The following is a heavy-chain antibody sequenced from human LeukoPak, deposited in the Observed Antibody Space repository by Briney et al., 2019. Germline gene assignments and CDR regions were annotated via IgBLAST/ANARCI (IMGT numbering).Heavy chain of an antibody. V-gene: IGHV3-23*01. J-gene: IGHJ4*02. CDR2: ISGSGGST. CDR1: GFTISSYA. Sequence: PGGSLRLSCAASGFTISSYAMSWVRQAPGKGLEWVSTISGSGGSTDYADSVKGRFTISRDNSKNTLYLQMNSLRAEDTAVYYCAKKMVVLATGDYFDYWGQGTLVTVSS. D-gene: IGHD2-15*01. CDR3: AKKMVVLATGDYFDY.